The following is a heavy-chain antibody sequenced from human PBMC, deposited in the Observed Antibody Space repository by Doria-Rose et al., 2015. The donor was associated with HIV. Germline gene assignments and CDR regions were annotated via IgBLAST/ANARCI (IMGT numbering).Heavy chain of an antibody. V-gene: IGHV4-30-4*01. CDR1: GDSISSGDSF. CDR3: ARARNYGFPHFFDF. J-gene: IGHJ4*02. CDR2: ISSSGTT. D-gene: IGHD3-10*01. Sequence: QVQLQESGPGLVRPSQTLSLTCTVSGDSISSGDSFWSLIRQPPGKGPAWIGYISSSGTTYYYPSLRGRLTISLDASKNQFSLNLNSVTAADTAVYYCARARNYGFPHFFDFWGQGTLVTVSS.